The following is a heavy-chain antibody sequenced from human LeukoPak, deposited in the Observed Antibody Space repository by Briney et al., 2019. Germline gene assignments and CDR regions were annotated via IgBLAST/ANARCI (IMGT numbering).Heavy chain of an antibody. CDR2: IWYDGSNK. CDR3: AREGVEWEPVNYYYYYYMDV. Sequence: GGSLRLSCAASGFTFSSYGMHWVRQAPGKGLEWVAVIWYDGSNKYYADSVKGRFTISRDNSKNTLYLQMNSLRAEDTAVYYCAREGVEWEPVNYYYYYYMDVWGKGTTVTVSS. D-gene: IGHD1-26*01. CDR1: GFTFSSYG. V-gene: IGHV3-33*01. J-gene: IGHJ6*03.